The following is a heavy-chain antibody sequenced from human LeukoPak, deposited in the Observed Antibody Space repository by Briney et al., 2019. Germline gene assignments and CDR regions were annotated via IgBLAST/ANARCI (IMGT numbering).Heavy chain of an antibody. J-gene: IGHJ4*02. D-gene: IGHD3-3*01. CDR3: AKDPYDFWSGYSYYFDY. CDR2: ISSGSTYI. V-gene: IGHV3-21*04. CDR1: GFTFTSYD. Sequence: GGSLRLSCTASGFTFTSYDMHWVRQAPGKGLEWVSFISSGSTYISYADSVKGRFTISRDNSKNTLYLQMNSLRAEDTAVYYCAKDPYDFWSGYSYYFDYWGQGTLVTVSS.